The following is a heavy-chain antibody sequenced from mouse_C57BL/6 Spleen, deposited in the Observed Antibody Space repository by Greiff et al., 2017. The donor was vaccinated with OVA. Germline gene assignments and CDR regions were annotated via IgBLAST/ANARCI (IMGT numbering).Heavy chain of an antibody. CDR1: GFTFSDYY. CDR2: INYDGSST. Sequence: EVKLVESEGGLVQPGSSMKLSCTASGFTFSDYYMAWVRQVPEKGLEWVANINYDGSSTYYLDSLKSRFIISRDNAKNILYLQMSSLKSEDTATYYCARGGYYGSRSKGPWFAYWGQGTLVTVSA. D-gene: IGHD1-1*01. CDR3: ARGGYYGSRSKGPWFAY. J-gene: IGHJ3*01. V-gene: IGHV5-16*01.